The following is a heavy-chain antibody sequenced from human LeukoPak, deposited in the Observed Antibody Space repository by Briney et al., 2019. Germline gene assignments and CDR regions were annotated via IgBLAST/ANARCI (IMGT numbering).Heavy chain of an antibody. CDR2: ISYSGST. Sequence: ESGPTLVNHSETLSLTCTVSGGSISSYYWSWIRQPPGKGLEWIGYISYSGSTNYNPSLKSRVTISVDTSKNQFSLKLSSVTAADTAVYYCARYVWGSYPTFEDYWGQGTLVTVSS. D-gene: IGHD3-16*02. CDR3: ARYVWGSYPTFEDY. CDR1: GGSISSYY. V-gene: IGHV4-59*01. J-gene: IGHJ4*02.